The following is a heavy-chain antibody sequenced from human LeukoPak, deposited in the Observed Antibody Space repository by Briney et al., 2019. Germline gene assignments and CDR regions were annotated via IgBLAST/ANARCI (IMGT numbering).Heavy chain of an antibody. CDR3: AREAPLGDYAPPDY. CDR2: INPNSGGT. D-gene: IGHD4-17*01. J-gene: IGHJ4*02. Sequence: ASVKVSCKASGYTFTGYYMHWVRQAPGQGLEWMGWINPNSGGTNYAQKFQGRVTMTRDTSISTAYMELSRLRSDDTAVYYCAREAPLGDYAPPDYWGQGTLVTVSS. V-gene: IGHV1-2*02. CDR1: GYTFTGYY.